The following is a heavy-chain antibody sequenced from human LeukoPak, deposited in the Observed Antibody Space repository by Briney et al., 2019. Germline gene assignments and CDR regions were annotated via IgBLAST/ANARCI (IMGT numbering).Heavy chain of an antibody. CDR2: ISGSGGST. V-gene: IGHV3-23*01. D-gene: IGHD3-3*01. J-gene: IGHJ4*02. Sequence: GGSLRLSCAASGFTFSSYAMTWVRQAPGKGLEWVSAISGSGGSTYYADSVKGRFTISRDNSKNTLYLQMNSLRAEDTAVYYCAKDQDYDFWSGYYTVRAPGYWGQGTLVTVSS. CDR3: AKDQDYDFWSGYYTVRAPGY. CDR1: GFTFSSYA.